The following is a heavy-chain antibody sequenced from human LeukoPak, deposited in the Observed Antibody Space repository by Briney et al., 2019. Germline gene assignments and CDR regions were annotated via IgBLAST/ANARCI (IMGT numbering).Heavy chain of an antibody. CDR2: ISGSGGST. CDR3: AKDSCSRASCGGSFAY. CDR1: GFTFSNYA. V-gene: IGHV3-23*01. D-gene: IGHD2-2*01. Sequence: PGGSLRLSCAASGFTFSNYAMSWVRQAPGKGLEWVSAISGSGGSTYYADSVKGRFTISRDNSKNTLYLQMNSLRAEDTAVYYCAKDSCSRASCGGSFAYWGQGTLVTVSS. J-gene: IGHJ4*02.